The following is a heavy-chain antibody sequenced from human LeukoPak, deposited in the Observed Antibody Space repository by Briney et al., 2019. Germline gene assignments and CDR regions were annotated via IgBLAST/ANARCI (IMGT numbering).Heavy chain of an antibody. CDR2: ISYDGSNK. CDR3: ARDIRCSSTSCYRYYYYYMDV. J-gene: IGHJ6*03. CDR1: GFTFSSYA. D-gene: IGHD2-2*01. Sequence: GGSLRLSCAASGFTFSSYAMHWVRQAPGKGLEWVAVISYDGSNKYYADSVKGRFTISRDNSKNTLYLQMNSLRAEDTAVYYCARDIRCSSTSCYRYYYYYMDVWGKGTTVTVTS. V-gene: IGHV3-30-3*01.